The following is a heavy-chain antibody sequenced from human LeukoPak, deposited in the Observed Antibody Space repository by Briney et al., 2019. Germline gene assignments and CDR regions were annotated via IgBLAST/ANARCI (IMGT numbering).Heavy chain of an antibody. J-gene: IGHJ6*02. CDR3: SRTRYSSGGAYYYGLDV. Sequence: SQTLSLTCAISGDSVSSNNAAWNWIRQSPSRGLEWLGRTYYRSKWFDDYAVSVKSRITINPDTSKNQVSLHLNSVTPEDTAEYFCSRTRYSSGGAYYYGLDVWGQGTTVTVSS. CDR1: GDSVSSNNAA. D-gene: IGHD6-19*01. CDR2: TYYRSKWFD. V-gene: IGHV6-1*01.